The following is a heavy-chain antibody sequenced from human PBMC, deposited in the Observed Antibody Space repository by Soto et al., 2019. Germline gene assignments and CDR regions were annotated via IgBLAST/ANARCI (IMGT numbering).Heavy chain of an antibody. CDR3: ARGNRVDYYDSSGYYRDDY. D-gene: IGHD3-22*01. CDR1: GYTFTSYD. J-gene: IGHJ4*02. CDR2: MNPNSGNA. Sequence: ASVKVSCKASGYTFTSYDINWVRQATGQGLEWMGWMNPNSGNAGYAQKFQGRVTMTRNTSISTAYMELSSLRSEDTAVYYCARGNRVDYYDSSGYYRDDYWGQGTLVTAPQ. V-gene: IGHV1-8*01.